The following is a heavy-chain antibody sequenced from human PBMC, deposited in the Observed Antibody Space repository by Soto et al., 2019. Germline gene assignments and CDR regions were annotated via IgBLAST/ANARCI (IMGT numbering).Heavy chain of an antibody. CDR3: ALCATAGYFDL. CDR2: IYTSESP. V-gene: IGHV4-61*02. Sequence: PSETLSLTCTVSGGSVSSDTHYWSWIRQPAGKGLEWIGRIYTSESPDYNPSLKSRVTMSVDTSKNQVSLKLSSLTAADTAVYYCALCATAGYFDLWGRGTLVTVSS. J-gene: IGHJ2*01. CDR1: GGSVSSDTHY.